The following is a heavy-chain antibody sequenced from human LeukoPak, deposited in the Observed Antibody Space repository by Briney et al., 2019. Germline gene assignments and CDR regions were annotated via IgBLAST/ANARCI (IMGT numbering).Heavy chain of an antibody. V-gene: IGHV1-69*05. CDR3: VVSGGLGSYYKSLDY. D-gene: IGHD3-10*01. J-gene: IGHJ4*02. CDR1: GGTFSSYA. Sequence: ASVKVSCKASGGTFSSYAISWVRQAPGQGLEWMGGIIPIFGTANYAQKFQGRVTITTDVSTSTAYMELSSLRSEDTAVYYCVVSGGLGSYYKSLDYWGQGTLVTVSS. CDR2: IIPIFGTA.